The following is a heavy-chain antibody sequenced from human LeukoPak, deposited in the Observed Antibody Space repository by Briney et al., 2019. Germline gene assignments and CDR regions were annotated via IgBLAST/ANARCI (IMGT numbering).Heavy chain of an antibody. J-gene: IGHJ4*02. Sequence: GGSLRLSCAASGFTFSSYTMNWVRQAPGKGLEWVSSISSSSSYIYYADSVKGRFTISRDNAKNSLYLQMNSLRAEDTAVYYCARDPPGLMAPRWGQGTLVTVSS. CDR2: ISSSSSYI. CDR1: GFTFSSYT. D-gene: IGHD2-8*01. CDR3: ARDPPGLMAPR. V-gene: IGHV3-21*01.